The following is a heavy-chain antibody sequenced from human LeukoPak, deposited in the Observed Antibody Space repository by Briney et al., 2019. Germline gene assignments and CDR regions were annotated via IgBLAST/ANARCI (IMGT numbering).Heavy chain of an antibody. Sequence: GGSLRLSCAASGFTFSSYAMSWVRQAPGKGLEWVSVIYSGGSTYYADSVKGRFTISRDNSKNTLYLQMNSLRAEDTAVYYCARETAVAFDYWGQGTLVTVSS. CDR2: IYSGGST. J-gene: IGHJ4*02. CDR3: ARETAVAFDY. V-gene: IGHV3-66*01. D-gene: IGHD4-23*01. CDR1: GFTFSSYA.